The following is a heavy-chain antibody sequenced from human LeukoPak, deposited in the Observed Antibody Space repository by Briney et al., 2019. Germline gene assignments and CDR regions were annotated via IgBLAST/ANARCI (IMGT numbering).Heavy chain of an antibody. CDR3: ARSLSGTGYYYDY. D-gene: IGHD3/OR15-3a*01. J-gene: IGHJ4*02. CDR1: GFTFSSDD. CDR2: ISYDGSNK. V-gene: IGHV3-30-3*01. Sequence: GGSLRLSCAASGFTFSSDDIHWVRQAPGKGLEWVAVISYDGSNKYYADSVKGRFTISRDNSKNTLYLQMDSLRPEDTAVYYCARSLSGTGYYYDYWGQGTLVTVSS.